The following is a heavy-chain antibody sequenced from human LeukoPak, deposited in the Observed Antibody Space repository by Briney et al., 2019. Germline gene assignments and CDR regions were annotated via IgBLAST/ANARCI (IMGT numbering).Heavy chain of an antibody. V-gene: IGHV1-18*01. J-gene: IGHJ5*02. D-gene: IGHD3-10*01. CDR3: ARRPITMVRGVIITWFDP. CDR1: GYTFTSYG. CDR2: ISAYNGNT. Sequence: ASVKVSCKASGYTFTSYGISWVRQAPGQGLEWMGWISAYNGNTNYARKLQGRVTMTTDTSTSTAYMELRSLRSDDTAVYYCARRPITMVRGVIITWFDPWGQGTLVTVSS.